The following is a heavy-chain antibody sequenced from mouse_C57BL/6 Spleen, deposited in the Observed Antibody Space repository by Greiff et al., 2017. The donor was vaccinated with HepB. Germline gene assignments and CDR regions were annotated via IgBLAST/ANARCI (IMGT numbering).Heavy chain of an antibody. CDR1: GYTFTSYW. D-gene: IGHD1-1*01. J-gene: IGHJ2*01. Sequence: QVHVKQSGAELVKAGASVKMSCKASGYTFTSYWMHWVKQRLGQGLEWFAETNPTNGRTYYNEKFKSKATLTVDKSSSTAYMLLSGPTFEDSAVYYCARIKKLVATYFDYWGQGTTLTVSS. CDR3: ARIKKLVATYFDY. V-gene: IGHV1S81*02. CDR2: TNPTNGRT.